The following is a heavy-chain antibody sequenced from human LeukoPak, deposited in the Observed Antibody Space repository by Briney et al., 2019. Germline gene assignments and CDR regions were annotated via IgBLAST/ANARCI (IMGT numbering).Heavy chain of an antibody. Sequence: GGSLRLSCAASGFTFSSYGMHWVRQAPGKGLEWVAVISYDGSNKYYADSVKGRFTISRDNSKNTLYLQMNSLRAEDTAVYYCARDHTYYYDKGFDYWGQGTLVTVSS. CDR2: ISYDGSNK. CDR3: ARDHTYYYDKGFDY. J-gene: IGHJ4*02. CDR1: GFTFSSYG. D-gene: IGHD3-22*01. V-gene: IGHV3-30*19.